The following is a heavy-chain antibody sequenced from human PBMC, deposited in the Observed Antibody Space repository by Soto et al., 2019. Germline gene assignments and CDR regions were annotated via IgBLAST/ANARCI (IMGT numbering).Heavy chain of an antibody. J-gene: IGHJ6*02. Sequence: PGGSLRLSCAASGFTVSSNYMSWVRQAPGKGLEWVSVIYSGGSTYYADSVKGRFTISRDNSKNTLYLQMNSLRAEDTAVYYCARARRPRWGYSSSWHSKYYYYGMDVWGQGTTVTVSS. CDR1: GFTVSSNY. CDR2: IYSGGST. D-gene: IGHD6-13*01. CDR3: ARARRPRWGYSSSWHSKYYYYGMDV. V-gene: IGHV3-53*01.